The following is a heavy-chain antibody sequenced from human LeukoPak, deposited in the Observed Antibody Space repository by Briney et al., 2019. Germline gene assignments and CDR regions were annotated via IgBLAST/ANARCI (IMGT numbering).Heavy chain of an antibody. V-gene: IGHV4-34*01. J-gene: IGHJ5*02. CDR3: ARGLIAIFGVVSNWFDP. CDR1: GGSFSGYY. Sequence: SETLSLTCAVYGGSFSGYYWSWIRQPPGKGLEWIGEINHSGSTNYNPSLKSRVTISVDTSKNQFSLKLSSVTAADTAVYYCARGLIAIFGVVSNWFDPWGQGTLVTVSS. CDR2: INHSGST. D-gene: IGHD3-3*01.